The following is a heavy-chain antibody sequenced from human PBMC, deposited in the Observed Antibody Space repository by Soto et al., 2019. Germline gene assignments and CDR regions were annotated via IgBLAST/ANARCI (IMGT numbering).Heavy chain of an antibody. CDR3: ARLRAGYCSSTSCYSSWYFDL. D-gene: IGHD2-2*01. CDR1: GGSISSYY. CDR2: IYYSGST. J-gene: IGHJ2*01. Sequence: QVQLQESGPGLVKPSETLSLTCTVSGGSISSYYWSWIRQPPGKGLEWIGYIYYSGSTNYNPSLISRVTTSVDTSKNQFSLKLSSVLAADTAVYYCARLRAGYCSSTSCYSSWYFDLWGRGTLVTVSS. V-gene: IGHV4-59*08.